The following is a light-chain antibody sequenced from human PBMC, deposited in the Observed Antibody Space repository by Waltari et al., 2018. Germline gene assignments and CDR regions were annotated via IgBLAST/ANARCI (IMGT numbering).Light chain of an antibody. CDR2: EAT. J-gene: IGLJ3*02. V-gene: IGLV2-23*01. CDR1: SRHVVHYHP. CDR3: CSYVGDVTWV. Sequence: QSALTQPASVSGSPGQSITIPCTGTSRHVVHYHPASSYQHHPGKAPELMIYEATQRPSGVSDRFSGSKSGNTASLTISGLQAEDEADYYCCSYVGDVTWVFGGGTKLTVL.